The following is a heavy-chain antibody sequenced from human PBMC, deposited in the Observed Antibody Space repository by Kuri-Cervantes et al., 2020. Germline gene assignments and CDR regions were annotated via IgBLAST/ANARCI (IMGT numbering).Heavy chain of an antibody. CDR2: VRWNGSRT. D-gene: IGHD3-22*01. Sequence: GGSLRLSCAASGFTFSNSDMNWVHQAPGKGLEWVSGVRWNGSRTHYADSVKGRFIISRDNSKNSLYLQMNSLRAEDTAVYYCARDRTLYASSGYYYPRGYGMDVWGQGATVTVSS. J-gene: IGHJ6*02. V-gene: IGHV3-35*01. CDR3: ARDRTLYASSGYYYPRGYGMDV. CDR1: GFTFSNSD.